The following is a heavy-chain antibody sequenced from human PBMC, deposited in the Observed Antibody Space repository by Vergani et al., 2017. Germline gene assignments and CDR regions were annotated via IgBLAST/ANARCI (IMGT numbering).Heavy chain of an antibody. V-gene: IGHV3-30*03. D-gene: IGHD5-18*01. CDR3: ARDGFTAMADY. Sequence: QVQLVESGGGVVQPGRSLRLSCAASGFTFSSYGMHWVRQAPGKGLEWVAVISYDGSNKYYADSVKGRFTISRDNSKNTLYLQMNSLRAEDTAVYYCARDGFTAMADYWGQGTLVTVSS. CDR1: GFTFSSYG. J-gene: IGHJ4*02. CDR2: ISYDGSNK.